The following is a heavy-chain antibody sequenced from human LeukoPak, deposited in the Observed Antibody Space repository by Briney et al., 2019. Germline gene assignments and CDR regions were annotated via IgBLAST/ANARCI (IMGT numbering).Heavy chain of an antibody. CDR3: VRDGGVSGYDLLDY. CDR1: GFTFSNYW. Sequence: GSLSLSCAASGFTFSNYWMTWVRQAPGKGLEWVAHINQDGSEEHYMDSVKARFTISRDNAKNSLSLQMNSLRAEDTAVYYCVRDGGVSGYDLLDYWGRGTLVTVSS. D-gene: IGHD5-12*01. V-gene: IGHV3-7*01. CDR2: INQDGSEE. J-gene: IGHJ4*02.